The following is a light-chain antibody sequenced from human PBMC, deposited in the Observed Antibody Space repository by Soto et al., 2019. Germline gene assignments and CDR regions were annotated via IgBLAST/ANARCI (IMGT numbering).Light chain of an antibody. V-gene: IGLV1-51*01. J-gene: IGLJ2*01. CDR3: ATWDSGLTAVL. Sequence: QSVLTQPPSVSAAPRQKVTISCSGSSSNIGNNYVAWYQQLPGTAPKLLIYDNNKRPSGIPDRFSGSKSGTSATLGITGLQTGDEADYYCATWDSGLTAVLFGGGTQLTVL. CDR2: DNN. CDR1: SSNIGNNY.